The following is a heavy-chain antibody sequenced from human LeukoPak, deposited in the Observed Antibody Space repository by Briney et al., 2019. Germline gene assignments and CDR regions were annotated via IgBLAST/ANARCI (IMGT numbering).Heavy chain of an antibody. CDR1: GFTFSSYA. V-gene: IGHV3-23*01. Sequence: GGSLRLSCAASGFTFSSYATSWVRQAPGKGLEWVSAISGSGGSTYYADSVKGRFTISRDNSKNTLYLQMNSLRAEGTAVYYCAKDTASSGWYPWGQGTLVTVSS. CDR3: AKDTASSGWYP. J-gene: IGHJ5*02. CDR2: ISGSGGST. D-gene: IGHD6-19*01.